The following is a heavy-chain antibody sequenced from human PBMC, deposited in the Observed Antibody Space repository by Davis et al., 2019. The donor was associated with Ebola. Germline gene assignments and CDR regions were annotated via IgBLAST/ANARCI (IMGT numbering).Heavy chain of an antibody. CDR3: AGLEYSSGWYFFHY. D-gene: IGHD6-19*01. Sequence: ASSVTVSCKASGYTFSNYGITWVRQAPGQGLEWVGGIIPFFDMTNYAQKFQGRVTITADDATSTVYMELSSLRSEDTAVYYCAGLEYSSGWYFFHYWGQGTLVTVSS. V-gene: IGHV1-69*13. J-gene: IGHJ4*02. CDR2: IIPFFDMT. CDR1: GYTFSNYG.